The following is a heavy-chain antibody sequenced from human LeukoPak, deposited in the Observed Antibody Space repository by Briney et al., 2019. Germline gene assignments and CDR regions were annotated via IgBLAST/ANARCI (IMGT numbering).Heavy chain of an antibody. Sequence: GGSLRLSCAASGFTFSSYSMNWVRQAPGKGLEWVSSITTIGTYIYYADSVKGRFTISRDNAKNSLYLQMNSLRAEDTAVYYCARGWGSSVYASAFDIWGQGTMVTISS. J-gene: IGHJ3*02. CDR2: ITTIGTYI. CDR1: GFTFSSYS. CDR3: ARGWGSSVYASAFDI. D-gene: IGHD3-22*01. V-gene: IGHV3-21*01.